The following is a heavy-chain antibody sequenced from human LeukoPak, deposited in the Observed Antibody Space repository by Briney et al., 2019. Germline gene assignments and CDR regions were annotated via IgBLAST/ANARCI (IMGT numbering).Heavy chain of an antibody. CDR1: GGSISSGDYY. D-gene: IGHD3-22*01. Sequence: PSETLSLTCTVSGGSISSGDYYWSWIRQPPGKGLEWIGYIYYSGSTYYNPSLKSRVTISVDTSKNQFSLELSSVTAADTAVYYCARISGYYYYFDYWGQGTLVTVSS. V-gene: IGHV4-30-4*01. CDR2: IYYSGST. J-gene: IGHJ4*02. CDR3: ARISGYYYYFDY.